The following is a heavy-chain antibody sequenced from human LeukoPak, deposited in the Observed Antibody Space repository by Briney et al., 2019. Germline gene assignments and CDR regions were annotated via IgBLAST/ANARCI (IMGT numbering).Heavy chain of an antibody. CDR3: VRGDSFGPYGMDV. J-gene: IGHJ6*02. V-gene: IGHV3-64D*09. CDR2: ISDSGGST. D-gene: IGHD2-15*01. Sequence: GGSLRLSCSASGFPFSTYAMHWVRQAPGKGLEYVSGISDSGGSTYYADSVKGRFTISRDNSKNTLYLQMSSLRAEDTAVYFCVRGDSFGPYGMDVWGQGTTVTVYS. CDR1: GFPFSTYA.